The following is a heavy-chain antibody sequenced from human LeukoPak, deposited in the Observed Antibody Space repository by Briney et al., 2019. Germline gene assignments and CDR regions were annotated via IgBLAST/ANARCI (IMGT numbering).Heavy chain of an antibody. V-gene: IGHV3-23*01. CDR2: ISGSGGST. CDR3: AKWNRGYYDSSGYYFRGN. D-gene: IGHD3-22*01. J-gene: IGHJ4*02. CDR1: GFTFSSYG. Sequence: GGTLRLSCAASGFTFSSYGMSWVRQAPGKGLEWVSAISGSGGSTYYADSVKGRFTISRDNSKNTLYLQMNSLRAEDTAVYYCAKWNRGYYDSSGYYFRGNWGQGTLVTVSS.